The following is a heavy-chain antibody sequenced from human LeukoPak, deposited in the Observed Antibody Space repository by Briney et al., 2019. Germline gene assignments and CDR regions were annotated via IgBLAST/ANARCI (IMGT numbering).Heavy chain of an antibody. D-gene: IGHD3-10*01. CDR3: ARVPPRDNWFDP. CDR2: IIPIFGTA. CDR1: GGTFSSYA. Sequence: SVKVSCKASGGTFSSYAISWVRQAPGQGLEWMGGIIPIFGTANYAQKFQGRVTITTDESTSTAYMELSSLRSEDTAVYYCARVPPRDNWFDPWGQGTLVTVSS. V-gene: IGHV1-69*05. J-gene: IGHJ5*02.